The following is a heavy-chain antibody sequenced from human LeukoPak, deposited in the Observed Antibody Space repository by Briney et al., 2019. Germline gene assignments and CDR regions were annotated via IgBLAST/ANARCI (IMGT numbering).Heavy chain of an antibody. Sequence: ASVKVSCKASGYTFTGYYMHWVRQAPGQGLEWMGWINPNSGGTNYAQKFQGRVTMTRDTSISTAYMELSRLRSDDTAVYYCARDIVVPAADRNWFDLWGQGTLVTVSS. D-gene: IGHD2-2*01. CDR1: GYTFTGYY. CDR3: ARDIVVPAADRNWFDL. V-gene: IGHV1-2*02. CDR2: INPNSGGT. J-gene: IGHJ5*02.